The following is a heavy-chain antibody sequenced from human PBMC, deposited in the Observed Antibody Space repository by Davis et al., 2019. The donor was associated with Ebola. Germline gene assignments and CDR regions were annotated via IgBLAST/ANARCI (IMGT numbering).Heavy chain of an antibody. CDR3: AREAEYYYDSSGYDY. Sequence: GESLKISCAASGFTVNSAWMHWVRQAPGKGLEWVAVIWYDGSDKYYADSVKGRFTISRDNSKNTLYLQMNSLRAEDTAVYYCAREAEYYYDSSGYDYWGQGTLVTVSS. V-gene: IGHV3-33*08. J-gene: IGHJ4*02. CDR2: IWYDGSDK. CDR1: GFTVNSAW. D-gene: IGHD3-22*01.